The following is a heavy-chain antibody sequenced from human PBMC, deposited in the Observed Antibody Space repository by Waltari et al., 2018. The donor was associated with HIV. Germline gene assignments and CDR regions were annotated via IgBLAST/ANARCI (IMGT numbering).Heavy chain of an antibody. CDR1: GYPFSTYD. V-gene: IGHV1-8*01. D-gene: IGHD2-2*01. J-gene: IGHJ6*02. CDR2: MNPNSGNT. Sequence: QVQLVQSGAEVKKHGASVKVSCKASGYPFSTYDINWVRQATGQGLEWMGWMNPNSGNTGYAQKFQGRVNMTRNSSIRTAYMELSSLRSDDTAVYYCSRGLHCTATSCLLYHGMDVWGQGTAVSVSS. CDR3: SRGLHCTATSCLLYHGMDV.